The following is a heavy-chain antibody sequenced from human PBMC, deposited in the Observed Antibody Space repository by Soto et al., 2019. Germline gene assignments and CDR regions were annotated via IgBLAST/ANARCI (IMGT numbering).Heavy chain of an antibody. CDR3: ARDLALNVNTAQKFDY. D-gene: IGHD5-18*01. CDR1: GYTFTSYG. CDR2: ISAYNGNT. V-gene: IGHV1-18*01. J-gene: IGHJ4*02. Sequence: QVQLVQSGAEVKKPGASVKVSCKVSGYTFTSYGISWVRQAHGQGLERMGWISAYNGNTNYAQRLQGRVTLTTDTSTSTAYMELRSLRSAATAVYFCARDLALNVNTAQKFDYWGQGTLVTVSS.